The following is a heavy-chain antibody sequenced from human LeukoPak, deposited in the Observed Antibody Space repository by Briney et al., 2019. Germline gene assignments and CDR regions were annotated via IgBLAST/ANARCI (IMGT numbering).Heavy chain of an antibody. D-gene: IGHD1-26*01. V-gene: IGHV3-66*01. CDR1: GFTVSSNY. CDR2: IYSGGST. J-gene: IGHJ3*02. Sequence: GGSLRLSCAASGFTVSSNYMSWVRQAPGNGLEWVSVIYSGGSTYYADSVKGRFTISRDNSKNTLHLQMNSLRAEDTAVYYCARGPVGVGVVVFASDIWGQGTMVTVSS. CDR3: ARGPVGVGVVVFASDI.